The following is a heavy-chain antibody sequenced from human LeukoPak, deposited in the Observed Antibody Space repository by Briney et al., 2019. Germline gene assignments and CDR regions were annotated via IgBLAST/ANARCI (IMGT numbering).Heavy chain of an antibody. Sequence: TSETLSLTCGVSGGSVTSTNWWTWVRQPPGKGLEWIGEVHLDGRTNYNPSLKSRLTMSVDLSENHISLKLTSVTAADTAVYYCAREGGFYRPLDYSGQGTLVTVSS. D-gene: IGHD3-3*01. J-gene: IGHJ4*02. V-gene: IGHV4-4*02. CDR3: AREGGFYRPLDY. CDR2: VHLDGRT. CDR1: GGSVTSTNW.